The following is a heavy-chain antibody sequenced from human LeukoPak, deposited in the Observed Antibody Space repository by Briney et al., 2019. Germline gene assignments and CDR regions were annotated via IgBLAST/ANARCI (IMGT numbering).Heavy chain of an antibody. CDR2: NIPIFGTA. J-gene: IGHJ4*02. CDR1: GRTFSRYA. V-gene: IGHV1-69*13. D-gene: IGHD3-9*01. CDR3: SRQKAEYEILTEGVY. Sequence: SVKVSCKASGRTFSRYAISWVRQAPGQGLEWMGGNIPIFGTANYAQKFQGRVTITADESTSTAYMELSSLRSEDTAVYYCSRQKAEYEILTEGVYWGQGTLVTVSS.